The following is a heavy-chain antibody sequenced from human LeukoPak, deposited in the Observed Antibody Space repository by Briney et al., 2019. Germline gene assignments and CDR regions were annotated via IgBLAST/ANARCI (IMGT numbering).Heavy chain of an antibody. Sequence: SETLSLTCTVSGGSISSYYRSWIRQPPGKGLEWIGYIYYSGSTNYNPSLKSRVTISVDASKNQFSLKLSSVTAADTAVYYCASRTSWGGPDYWGQGTLVTVSS. CDR3: ASRTSWGGPDY. J-gene: IGHJ4*02. CDR1: GGSISSYY. CDR2: IYYSGST. D-gene: IGHD3-16*01. V-gene: IGHV4-59*08.